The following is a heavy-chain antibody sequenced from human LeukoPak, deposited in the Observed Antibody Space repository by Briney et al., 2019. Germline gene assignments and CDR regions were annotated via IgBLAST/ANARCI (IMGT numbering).Heavy chain of an antibody. CDR1: GFTFSTYS. CDR2: ISSSSDTI. CDR3: ARDPIYYDSSGYLDY. D-gene: IGHD3-22*01. Sequence: GGSLRLSCAASGFTFSTYSVNWVRQAPGKGLEWISYISSSSDTIYYADSVKGRFTISRDNSKNTLYLQMNSLRAEDTAVYYCARDPIYYDSSGYLDYWGQGTLVTVSS. J-gene: IGHJ4*02. V-gene: IGHV3-48*01.